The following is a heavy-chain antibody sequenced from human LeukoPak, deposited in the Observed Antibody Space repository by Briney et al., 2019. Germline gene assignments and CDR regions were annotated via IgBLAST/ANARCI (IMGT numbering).Heavy chain of an antibody. D-gene: IGHD3-16*01. J-gene: IGHJ4*02. V-gene: IGHV4-39*01. CDR1: GGSISSGDYY. CDR2: IYYSGST. CDR3: ATYRPVWGIDY. Sequence: PSETLSLTCTVSGGSISSGDYYWAWIRQPPGKGLEWIGSIYYSGSTYYNPSLKSRVTISVDTAKNQFSLRLSSVTAADTAVYYCATYRPVWGIDYWGQGTLVTVSS.